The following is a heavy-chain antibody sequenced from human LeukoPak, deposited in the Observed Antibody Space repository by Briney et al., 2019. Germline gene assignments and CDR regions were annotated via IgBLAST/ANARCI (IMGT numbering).Heavy chain of an antibody. CDR2: ISYDGSNK. V-gene: IGHV3-30*18. CDR1: GFTFSSYG. Sequence: PGGSLRLSCAASGFTFSSYGMHWVRQAPGKGLEWVAVISYDGSNKYYADSVKGRFTISRDNSKNTLYLQMNSLRAEDTAVYYCAESYGGNGNGDAFDIWGQGTMVTVSS. CDR3: AESYGGNGNGDAFDI. D-gene: IGHD2-15*01. J-gene: IGHJ3*02.